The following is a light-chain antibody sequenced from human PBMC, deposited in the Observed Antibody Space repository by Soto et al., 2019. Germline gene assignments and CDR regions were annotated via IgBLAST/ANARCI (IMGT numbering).Light chain of an antibody. V-gene: IGLV2-23*01. CDR3: CSYAGDTTYV. J-gene: IGLJ1*01. CDR1: NSDIGSYNF. Sequence: QAASVSGSPGQSITISCTGSNSDIGSYNFVSWYQQYPGKAPKLIIYEGSKRPSGVSLRFSGSKADNTASLTISGLLAEDEADYYCCSYAGDTTYVFGSGTKLTVL. CDR2: EGS.